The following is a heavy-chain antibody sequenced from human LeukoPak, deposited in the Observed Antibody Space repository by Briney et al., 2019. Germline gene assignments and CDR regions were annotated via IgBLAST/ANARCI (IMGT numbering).Heavy chain of an antibody. CDR1: GFTFSSYG. CDR3: ARGFLDYGAWFDP. V-gene: IGHV3-33*01. Sequence: GGSLRLSCAASGFTFSSYGMHWVRQAPSKGLEWVAVIWYDGSNKYYADSVKGRFTISRDNSKNTLYLQMNSLRAEDTAVYYCARGFLDYGAWFDPWGQGTLVTVSS. J-gene: IGHJ5*02. CDR2: IWYDGSNK. D-gene: IGHD3-16*01.